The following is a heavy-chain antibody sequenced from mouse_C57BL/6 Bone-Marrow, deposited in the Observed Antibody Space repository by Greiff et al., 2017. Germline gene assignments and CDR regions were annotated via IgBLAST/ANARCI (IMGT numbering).Heavy chain of an antibody. CDR2: INPNNGGT. V-gene: IGHV1-26*01. Sequence: EVQLQQSGPELVKPGASVKISCKASGYTFTDYYMNWVKQSHGKSLEWIGDINPNNGGTSYNQKFKGKATLTVDKSSSTAYMELRSLTSEDSAVYYCAREASTMITTSYFDYWGQGTTLTVSS. CDR1: GYTFTDYY. D-gene: IGHD2-4*01. CDR3: AREASTMITTSYFDY. J-gene: IGHJ2*01.